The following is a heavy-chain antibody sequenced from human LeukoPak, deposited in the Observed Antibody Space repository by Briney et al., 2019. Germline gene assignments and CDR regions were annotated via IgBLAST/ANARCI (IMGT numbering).Heavy chain of an antibody. J-gene: IGHJ4*02. V-gene: IGHV3-23*01. Sequence: GGSLRLSCAASGFTFSSYAMSWVRQAPGKGLEWVSSISGRGGSTYYADSVKGRFTVSRDNSKNTLYLQMNSLRAEDTAVYYCAKDLGSYYDSTALDYWGQGTLVTVSS. CDR1: GFTFSSYA. D-gene: IGHD3-22*01. CDR2: ISGRGGST. CDR3: AKDLGSYYDSTALDY.